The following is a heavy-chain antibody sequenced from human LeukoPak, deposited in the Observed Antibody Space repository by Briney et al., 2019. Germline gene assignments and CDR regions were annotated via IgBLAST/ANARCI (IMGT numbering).Heavy chain of an antibody. J-gene: IGHJ4*02. D-gene: IGHD5-12*01. CDR2: INHSGST. CDR1: GGSFSGYY. V-gene: IGHV4-34*01. CDR3: ASAMGYSGYDFRFDY. Sequence: PSETLSLTCAVYGGSFSGYYWSWIRQPPGKGLGWIGEINHSGSTNYNPSLKSRVTISVDTSKNQFSLKLSSVTAADTAVYYCASAMGYSGYDFRFDYWGQGTLVTVSS.